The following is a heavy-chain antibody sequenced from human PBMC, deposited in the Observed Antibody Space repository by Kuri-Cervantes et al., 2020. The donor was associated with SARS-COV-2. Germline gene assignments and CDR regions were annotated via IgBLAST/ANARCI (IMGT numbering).Heavy chain of an antibody. CDR1: GESFSGYY. CDR2: VNHRGST. V-gene: IGHV4-34*01. Sequence: SETLSLTCAFYGESFSGYYWNWIRQSPGKGLQWIGEVNHRGSTNYNPSLKSRVTMSVDTSKNQFSLKLSSVTAADTAVYYCARVWYYDSSGHQWYFDLWGRGTLVTVSS. J-gene: IGHJ2*01. CDR3: ARVWYYDSSGHQWYFDL. D-gene: IGHD3-22*01.